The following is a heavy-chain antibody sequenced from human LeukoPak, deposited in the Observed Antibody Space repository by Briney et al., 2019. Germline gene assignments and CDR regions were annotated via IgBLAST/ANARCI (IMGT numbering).Heavy chain of an antibody. CDR3: ARAGITISGVVTYYGMDV. V-gene: IGHV1-8*01. CDR1: GYTFTSYD. J-gene: IGHJ6*02. D-gene: IGHD3-3*01. CDR2: MNPNSGNT. Sequence: ASVKVSCKASGYTFTSYDINWVRQATGQGLEWMGWMNPNSGNTGYAQKFQGRVTMTRNTSISTAYMELSSLRSEDTAVYYCARAGITISGVVTYYGMDVWGQGTTVTVSS.